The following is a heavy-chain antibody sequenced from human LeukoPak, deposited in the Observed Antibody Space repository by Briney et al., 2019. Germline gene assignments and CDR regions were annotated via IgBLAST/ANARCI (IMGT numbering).Heavy chain of an antibody. CDR2: IIPIFGTA. CDR3: ARERSTVVTPGGLDY. J-gene: IGHJ4*02. V-gene: IGHV1-69*05. D-gene: IGHD4-23*01. Sequence: GASVKVSCKASGGTFSSYAISWVRQAPGQGLEWMGGIIPIFGTANYAQKLQGRVTITTDESTSTAYMELSSLRSEDTAVYYCARERSTVVTPGGLDYWGQGTLVTVSS. CDR1: GGTFSSYA.